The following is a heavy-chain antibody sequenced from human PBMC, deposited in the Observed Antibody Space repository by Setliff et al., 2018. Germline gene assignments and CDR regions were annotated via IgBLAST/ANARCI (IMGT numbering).Heavy chain of an antibody. D-gene: IGHD3-10*01. CDR3: ARDPRDGSSSPMADN. Sequence: QPGGSLRLSCEASGFIFSNYWLHWVRQVPGEGPVWVSRIDSDSRSISYADSVKGRFTISRDNAKTTLYLKMNSLRVEDTAVYFCARDPRDGSSSPMADNWGQGTLVTVSS. J-gene: IGHJ4*02. CDR2: IDSDSRSI. V-gene: IGHV3-74*01. CDR1: GFIFSNYW.